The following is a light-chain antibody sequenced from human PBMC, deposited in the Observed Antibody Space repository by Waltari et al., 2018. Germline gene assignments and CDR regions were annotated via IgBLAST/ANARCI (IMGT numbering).Light chain of an antibody. J-gene: IGKJ2*01. CDR2: GAS. CDR3: QRYSNAPT. Sequence: EIVLTQSPGTLSLSTGERATLSCRASQSVSSTYLAWYQQKPGQAHRLLIYGASSRAPDFPDRFSGGGSETDFTLTISRLEPEDIAVYYCQRYSNAPTFGQGTKLEI. CDR1: QSVSSTY. V-gene: IGKV3-20*01.